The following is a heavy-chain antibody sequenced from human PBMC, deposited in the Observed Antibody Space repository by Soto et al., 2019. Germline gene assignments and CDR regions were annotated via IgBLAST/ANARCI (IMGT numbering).Heavy chain of an antibody. Sequence: PGESLKISCKGSGYSLTSYWIGWVRQMPGKGLEWMGIIYPGDSDTRYSPSFQGQVTISADKSISTAYLQMNSLRAEDTAVYYCARDRPGPKNYFDYWGLGNMVTVSS. CDR3: ARDRPGPKNYFDY. J-gene: IGHJ4*02. V-gene: IGHV5-51*01. D-gene: IGHD6-6*01. CDR1: GYSLTSYW. CDR2: IYPGDSDT.